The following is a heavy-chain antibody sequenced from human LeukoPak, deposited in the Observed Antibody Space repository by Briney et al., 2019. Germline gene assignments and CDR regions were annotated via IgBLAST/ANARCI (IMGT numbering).Heavy chain of an antibody. D-gene: IGHD6-19*01. Sequence: GGSLRLSCAASGSTFSSYGMHWVRQAPGKGLEWVAVISYDGSNNYYADSVKGRFTISRDNSKNTMYLQMNSLKAEDTAVYYCAKNAREWLLRDYFDYWGQGTLVTVSS. J-gene: IGHJ4*02. CDR3: AKNAREWLLRDYFDY. CDR1: GSTFSSYG. CDR2: ISYDGSNN. V-gene: IGHV3-30*18.